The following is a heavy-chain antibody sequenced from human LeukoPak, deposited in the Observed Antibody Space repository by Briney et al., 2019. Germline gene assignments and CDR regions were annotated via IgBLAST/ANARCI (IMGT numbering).Heavy chain of an antibody. CDR3: AGSFRWHFVL. CDR1: GFTFSGSE. D-gene: IGHD2/OR15-2a*01. Sequence: GGSVWVARPASGFTFSGSELSWVRQTPGKGLEWLSNIRTDGTTTYSADSVKGRFTISRDNAENSLYLQMDRLRPDDTALYYCAGSFRWHFVLWG. V-gene: IGHV3-48*03. J-gene: IGHJ2*01. CDR2: IRTDGTTT.